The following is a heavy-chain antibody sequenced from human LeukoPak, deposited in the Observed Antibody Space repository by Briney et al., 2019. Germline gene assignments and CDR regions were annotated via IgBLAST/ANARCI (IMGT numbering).Heavy chain of an antibody. CDR1: GFSFSNHG. J-gene: IGHJ4*02. D-gene: IGHD2-21*01. CDR2: IKPKTDGETT. CDR3: ITPLPYSAQ. V-gene: IGHV3-15*07. Sequence: GGSLRLSCAASGFSFSNHGMHWVRQAPGKGLEWVGRIKPKTDGETTEYAAPVKDRFSISRDDSKSMMYLQMNSLKTEDTAVYYCITPLPYSAQGGQGTLVTVSS.